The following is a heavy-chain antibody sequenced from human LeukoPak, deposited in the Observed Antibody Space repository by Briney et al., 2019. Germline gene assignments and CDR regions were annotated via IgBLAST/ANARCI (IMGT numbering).Heavy chain of an antibody. D-gene: IGHD2-2*01. CDR3: ASSIVYCSSTSCYFN. CDR1: GYTFTGYY. V-gene: IGHV1-2*02. CDR2: INPNSGGT. J-gene: IGHJ4*02. Sequence: ASVKVSCKASGYTFTGYYMHWVRQAPGQGLEWMGWINPNSGGTKYAQKFQGRVTMTRDTSISTAYMELSRLRSDDTAVYYCASSIVYCSSTSCYFNWGQGTLVTVSS.